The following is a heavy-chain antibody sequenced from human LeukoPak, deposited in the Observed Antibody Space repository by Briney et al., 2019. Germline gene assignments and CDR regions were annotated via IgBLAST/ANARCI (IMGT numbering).Heavy chain of an antibody. D-gene: IGHD2-2*01. CDR3: ARRSFGVVVPAASFYYYGMDV. CDR2: ISAYNGNT. Sequence: ASAKVSCKASGYTFTSYGFSWVRQAPGQGLEWMGWISAYNGNTNYAQKLQGRVTMTTDTSTSTAYRELRSLRSDDTAVYYCARRSFGVVVPAASFYYYGMDVWGQGTTVTVSS. CDR1: GYTFTSYG. J-gene: IGHJ6*02. V-gene: IGHV1-18*01.